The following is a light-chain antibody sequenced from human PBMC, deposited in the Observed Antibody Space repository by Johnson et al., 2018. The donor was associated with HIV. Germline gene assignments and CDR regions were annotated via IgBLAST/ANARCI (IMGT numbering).Light chain of an antibody. J-gene: IGLJ1*01. Sequence: QSVLTQPPSVSAAPGQKVTVSCSGSSSNIGNNFVSWYQQVPGTAPKLLIYDTDKRPSGIPDRFSGSKSGTSATLGISGPQTGDEADYYCGTWDNSLSAGVFGSGTKVTVL. CDR2: DTD. CDR1: SSNIGNNF. CDR3: GTWDNSLSAGV. V-gene: IGLV1-51*01.